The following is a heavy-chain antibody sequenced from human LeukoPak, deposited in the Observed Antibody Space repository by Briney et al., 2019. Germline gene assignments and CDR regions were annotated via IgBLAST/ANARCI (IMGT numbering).Heavy chain of an antibody. J-gene: IGHJ5*02. CDR1: GVSISSYY. V-gene: IGHV4-59*12. CDR3: ARVKGQGVRGKGWFDP. D-gene: IGHD3-10*01. CDR2: IYYSGST. Sequence: SETLSLTCTVSGVSISSYYWSWLRQPPGKGLEWMGYIYYSGSTNYNPSLKSRVTISVDKSNNQFSLKLSSVTAADTAVYYCARVKGQGVRGKGWFDPWGQGTLVTVSS.